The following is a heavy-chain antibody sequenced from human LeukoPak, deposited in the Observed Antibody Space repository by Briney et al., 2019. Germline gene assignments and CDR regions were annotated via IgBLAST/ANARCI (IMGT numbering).Heavy chain of an antibody. CDR2: ISSSSSTI. J-gene: IGHJ6*02. CDR1: GFTFSSYS. D-gene: IGHD2-2*02. Sequence: SGGSLRLSCAASGFTFSSYSMNWVRQAPGKGLEWVSYISSSSSTIHYADSVKGRFTISRDNAKNSLYLQMNSLRDEDTAVYYCAREHIVVVPAAIDYYYYGMDVWGQGITVTVSS. V-gene: IGHV3-48*02. CDR3: AREHIVVVPAAIDYYYYGMDV.